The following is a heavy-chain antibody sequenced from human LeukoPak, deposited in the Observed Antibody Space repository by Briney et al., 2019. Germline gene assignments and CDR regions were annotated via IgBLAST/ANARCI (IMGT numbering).Heavy chain of an antibody. CDR2: VYYSGST. D-gene: IGHD6-19*01. CDR3: SYSSGWYVPRYFDY. V-gene: IGHV4-39*01. J-gene: IGHJ4*02. CDR1: GGSISSSNYY. Sequence: PSETLSLTCTVSGGSISSSNYYWGWIRQPPGKGLEWIGSVYYSGSTYYNPSLKSRVTISVDTSKNQFSLKLSSVTAADTAVYYCSYSSGWYVPRYFDYWGQGTLVTVSS.